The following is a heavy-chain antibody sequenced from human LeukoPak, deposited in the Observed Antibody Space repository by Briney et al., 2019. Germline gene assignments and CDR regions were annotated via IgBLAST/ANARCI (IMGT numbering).Heavy chain of an antibody. CDR3: ARSHDYLWGNYPDY. V-gene: IGHV4/OR15-8*01. CDR2: IHHDGRI. J-gene: IGHJ4*02. Sequence: SETPSLTCDVSGGSIDSTNWWNWVRQPPGKGLEWIGEIHHDGRINYNPSLKSRVTLSVDKSKNQFSLRLNSVTAADTAMYYCARSHDYLWGNYPDYWGQGTLVTVSS. CDR1: GGSIDSTNW. D-gene: IGHD3-16*02.